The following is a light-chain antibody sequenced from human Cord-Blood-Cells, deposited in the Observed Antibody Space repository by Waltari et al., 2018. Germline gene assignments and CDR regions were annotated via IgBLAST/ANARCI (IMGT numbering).Light chain of an antibody. V-gene: IGKV1-5*01. J-gene: IGKJ1*01. CDR3: QQYNSYST. CDR1: QSISSW. Sequence: DIQMTQSPSTLSASVGDRVTITCRASQSISSWLAWYQQKPGKAPKILIYDASSLESGVRSRFNGSGSGTEFTLTISSLQPYDFATYYGQQYNSYSTFGQGTKVEIK. CDR2: DAS.